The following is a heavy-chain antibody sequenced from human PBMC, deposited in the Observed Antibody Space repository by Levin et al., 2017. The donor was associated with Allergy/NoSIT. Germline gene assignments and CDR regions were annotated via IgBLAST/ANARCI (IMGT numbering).Heavy chain of an antibody. V-gene: IGHV4-39*01. CDR3: ARWTDYDSFTGERYYVDY. J-gene: IGHJ4*02. Sequence: SETLSLTCTVSGGSISSSSYYWGWIRQPPGKGLEWIGTIYYSGSTYYNPSLKSRVTISVDTSKNQFSLKLSSVTAADTAVYYCARWTDYDSFTGERYYVDYWGQGTLVTVSS. CDR1: GGSISSSSYY. D-gene: IGHD3-9*01. CDR2: IYYSGST.